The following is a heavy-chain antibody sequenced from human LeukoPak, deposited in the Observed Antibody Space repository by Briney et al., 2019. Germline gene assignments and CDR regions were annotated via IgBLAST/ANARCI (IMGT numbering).Heavy chain of an antibody. Sequence: SQTLSLTCTVSGGSISSGDYYWSWIRQPPGKGLEWIGYIYYSGSTYYNPSLKSRVTISVDTSKNQFSLKLSSVTGADTAVYYCAREALYCSSTSCRAFDPWGQGTLVTVSS. CDR1: GGSISSGDYY. D-gene: IGHD2-2*01. CDR2: IYYSGST. V-gene: IGHV4-30-4*01. J-gene: IGHJ5*02. CDR3: AREALYCSSTSCRAFDP.